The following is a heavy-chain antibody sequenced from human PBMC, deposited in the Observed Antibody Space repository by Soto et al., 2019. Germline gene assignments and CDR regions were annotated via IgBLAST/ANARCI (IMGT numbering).Heavy chain of an antibody. CDR2: IIPIFGTA. D-gene: IGHD2-2*01. Sequence: SVKVSCKASGGTFSSYAISWVRQAPGQGLEWMVGIIPIFGTANYAQKFQGRVTITADESTSTAYMELSSLRSEDTAVYYCARENIVVVPAAIIYYYYGMDVWGQGTTVTVSS. V-gene: IGHV1-69*13. CDR3: ARENIVVVPAAIIYYYYGMDV. J-gene: IGHJ6*02. CDR1: GGTFSSYA.